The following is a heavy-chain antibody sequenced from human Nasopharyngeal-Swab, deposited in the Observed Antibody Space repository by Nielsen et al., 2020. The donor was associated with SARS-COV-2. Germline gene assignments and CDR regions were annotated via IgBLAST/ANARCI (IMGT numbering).Heavy chain of an antibody. CDR3: AREGIVGATNGLDY. J-gene: IGHJ4*02. CDR2: SWYDGSNK. V-gene: IGHV3-33*01. CDR1: GFTFSSYG. Sequence: GESLKISWAASGFTFSSYGMHWGRQAPGKGLERVAVSWYDGSNKYYADSVKGRFTISRDNSKKTLYLQMNGLRAEDTAVYYCAREGIVGATNGLDYWGQGTLVTVSS. D-gene: IGHD1-26*01.